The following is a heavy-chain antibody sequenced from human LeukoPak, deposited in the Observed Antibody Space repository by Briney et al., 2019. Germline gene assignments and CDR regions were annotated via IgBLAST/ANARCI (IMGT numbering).Heavy chain of an antibody. CDR1: GFTFSHYG. J-gene: IGHJ4*02. Sequence: GGSLRLSCAASGFTFSHYGIHWVRQAPGKGLEWVTLISYDGNNRYYEDSVKGRFTISRDNSKNTLYLQMNSLRAEDTAVYYCARDPGEMIVATTFDYWGQGTLVTVSS. D-gene: IGHD5-12*01. CDR2: ISYDGNNR. V-gene: IGHV3-30*03. CDR3: ARDPGEMIVATTFDY.